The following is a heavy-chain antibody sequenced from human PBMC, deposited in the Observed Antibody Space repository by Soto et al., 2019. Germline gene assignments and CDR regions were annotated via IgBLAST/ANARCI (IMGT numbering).Heavy chain of an antibody. D-gene: IGHD3-10*01. Sequence: EVQLLESGGGLVQPGGSLRLSCAASGFTFSSYAMSWVRQAPGKGLEWVSAISGSGGSTYYADSVKGRFTISRDNSKNTLYLQMNSLRAEDTAVYYCARTLTPVIVRGVIAYFDYWGQGTLVTVSS. CDR2: ISGSGGST. CDR3: ARTLTPVIVRGVIAYFDY. J-gene: IGHJ4*02. CDR1: GFTFSSYA. V-gene: IGHV3-23*01.